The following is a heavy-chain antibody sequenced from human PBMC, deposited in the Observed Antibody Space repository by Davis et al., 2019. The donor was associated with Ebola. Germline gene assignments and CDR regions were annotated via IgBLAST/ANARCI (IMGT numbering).Heavy chain of an antibody. CDR2: IWSDGTKT. V-gene: IGHV3-33*01. CDR3: TRPRLFFNTFDS. Sequence: GESLKISCATSGFTFSDYGMHWVRQAHGKGLEWVAVIWSDGTKTDFGDSVKGRFTVSRDNSKNTLYLQMNSLRVEDTAVYYCTRPRLFFNTFDSWGQGTLVTVSS. D-gene: IGHD2/OR15-2a*01. J-gene: IGHJ4*02. CDR1: GFTFSDYG.